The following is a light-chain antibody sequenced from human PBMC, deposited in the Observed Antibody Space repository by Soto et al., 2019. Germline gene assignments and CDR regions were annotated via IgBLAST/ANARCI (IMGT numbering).Light chain of an antibody. CDR2: SAH. V-gene: IGKV3-20*01. CDR1: QSVSTLY. J-gene: IGKJ3*01. CDR3: LHSRDSVST. Sequence: IVLTQSPGTLSLSPGERATLSCRASQSVSTLYMTWYQQKPGQAPRLLIDSAHARAAGIPDRFSGTGSGTDFTLPISRLEPDDFALYYCLHSRDSVSTFGPGTKGDIK.